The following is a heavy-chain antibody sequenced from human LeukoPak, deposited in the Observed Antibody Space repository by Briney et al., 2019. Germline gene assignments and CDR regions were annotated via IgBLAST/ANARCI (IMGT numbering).Heavy chain of an antibody. Sequence: ASVKVSCKASGYTFTSYGISWVRQAPGQGLEWMGWISAYNGNTNYAQKLQGRVTMTTDTSTSTAYMELRSLRSEDTAVYYCARRRYCSGGSCYSPSPDWFDPWGQGTLVTVSS. CDR2: ISAYNGNT. J-gene: IGHJ5*02. CDR3: ARRRYCSGGSCYSPSPDWFDP. V-gene: IGHV1-18*01. CDR1: GYTFTSYG. D-gene: IGHD2-15*01.